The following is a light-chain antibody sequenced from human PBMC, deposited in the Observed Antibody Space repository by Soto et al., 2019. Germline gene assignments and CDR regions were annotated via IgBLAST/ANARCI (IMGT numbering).Light chain of an antibody. V-gene: IGKV3-15*01. CDR1: QGVSNN. CDR2: GAS. CDR3: QQYNDWPPWT. Sequence: EIVLTQSPATLSVSPGDRATLSCRASQGVSNNLAWYQQRPGQAPRLLIYGASTRATGIPARFSGSGSGTEFTLTISSLQSEDFAVYYCQQYNDWPPWTFGQGTKVDI. J-gene: IGKJ1*01.